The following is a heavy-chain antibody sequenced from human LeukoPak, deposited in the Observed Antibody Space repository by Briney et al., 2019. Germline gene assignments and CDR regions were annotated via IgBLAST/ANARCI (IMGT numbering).Heavy chain of an antibody. D-gene: IGHD3-22*01. Sequence: ASVKVSCKASGGTFSSYAISWVRQAPGQGLEWMGRIIPILGIANYAQKFQGRVTMTRDTSTSTVYMELSSLRSEDTAVYYCARGPSITMIVVVDDAFDIWGQGTMVTVSS. J-gene: IGHJ3*02. CDR1: GGTFSSYA. CDR3: ARGPSITMIVVVDDAFDI. V-gene: IGHV1-69*04. CDR2: IIPILGIA.